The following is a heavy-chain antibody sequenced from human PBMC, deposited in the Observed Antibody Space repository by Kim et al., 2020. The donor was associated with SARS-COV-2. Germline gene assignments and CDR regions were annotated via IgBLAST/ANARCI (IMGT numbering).Heavy chain of an antibody. Sequence: SVKVSCKASGGTFSSYAISWVRQAPGQGLEWMGGIIPIFGTANYAQKFQGRVTITADESTSTAYMELSSLRSEDTAVYYCARPDLGPESSLRYFDWLLIKRGFDYWGQGTLVTVSS. D-gene: IGHD3-9*01. CDR2: IIPIFGTA. CDR1: GGTFSSYA. CDR3: ARPDLGPESSLRYFDWLLIKRGFDY. V-gene: IGHV1-69*13. J-gene: IGHJ4*02.